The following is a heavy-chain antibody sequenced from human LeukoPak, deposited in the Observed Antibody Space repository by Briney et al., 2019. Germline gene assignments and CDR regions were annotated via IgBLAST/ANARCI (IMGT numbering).Heavy chain of an antibody. CDR2: INHSGST. Sequence: SETLSLTCAVYGGSFSGYYWSWIRQPPGKGLEWIGEINHSGSTNYNPSLKSRVTISVDTSKNQFSLKLSSVTAADTAVYYCARPNTAMVPYYFDYWGQGTLVTASS. CDR1: GGSFSGYY. V-gene: IGHV4-34*01. J-gene: IGHJ4*02. D-gene: IGHD5-18*01. CDR3: ARPNTAMVPYYFDY.